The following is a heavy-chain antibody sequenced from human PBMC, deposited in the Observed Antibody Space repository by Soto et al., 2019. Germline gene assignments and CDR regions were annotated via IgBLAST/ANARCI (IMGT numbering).Heavy chain of an antibody. J-gene: IGHJ3*02. V-gene: IGHV1-18*01. CDR1: GYTFTSYG. D-gene: IGHD3-22*01. Sequence: ASVKVSCKASGYTFTSYGISWVRQAPGQGLEWMGWISAYNGNTNYAQKLQGRVTMTTDTSTSTAYMELRSLRSDDTAVYYCARHIRGYYYDSSGYLSYDAFVIWGQGTMVTVSS. CDR3: ARHIRGYYYDSSGYLSYDAFVI. CDR2: ISAYNGNT.